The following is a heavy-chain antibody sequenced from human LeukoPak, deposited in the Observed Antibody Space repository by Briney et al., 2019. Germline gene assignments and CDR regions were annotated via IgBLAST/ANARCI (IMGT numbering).Heavy chain of an antibody. CDR2: ISSSGSTI. J-gene: IGHJ3*02. V-gene: IGHV3-11*01. CDR1: GFTFSDYY. CDR3: ARVGELPWDAFDI. Sequence: GGSLRLSCAASGFTFSDYYMSWIRQAPGKGLEWVSYISSSGSTIYYADSVKGRFTISRDNSKNTLYLQMNSLRAEDTAVYYCARVGELPWDAFDIWGQGTMVTVSS. D-gene: IGHD1-26*01.